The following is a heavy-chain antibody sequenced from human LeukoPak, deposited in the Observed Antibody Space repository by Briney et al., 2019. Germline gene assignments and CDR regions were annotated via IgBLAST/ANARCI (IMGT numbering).Heavy chain of an antibody. J-gene: IGHJ4*02. CDR1: GFTFSSFR. Sequence: QAGGSLRLSCGASGFTFSSFRMNWVRQAPGKGLEWVSYISESGNIIYYADSVKGRFTISRDNARNSLYLQMNSLRAEDTAVYYCARDPFMTTGWGIDYWGQGTLVTVSS. V-gene: IGHV3-48*04. CDR2: ISESGNII. CDR3: ARDPFMTTGWGIDY. D-gene: IGHD4-17*01.